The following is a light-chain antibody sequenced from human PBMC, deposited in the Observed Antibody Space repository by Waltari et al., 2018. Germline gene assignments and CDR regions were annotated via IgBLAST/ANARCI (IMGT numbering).Light chain of an antibody. Sequence: EIVLTQSPAILSLSPGERATLSCRPSQGVTKYLSWYQLKPGQAPRLRIYDASNRATGIPTRFSGSGSGTDFTLTISSLEPDDFAVYFCHLRSNWRYTFGQGTKLEIK. V-gene: IGKV3-11*01. CDR3: HLRSNWRYT. J-gene: IGKJ2*01. CDR2: DAS. CDR1: QGVTKY.